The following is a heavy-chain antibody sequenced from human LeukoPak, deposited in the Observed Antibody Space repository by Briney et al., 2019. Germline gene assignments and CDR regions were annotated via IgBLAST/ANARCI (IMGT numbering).Heavy chain of an antibody. Sequence: GGSLRLSCSGSGFTFRSYTMMWVRQAPGKGLEWVSSIDGDGTLKYYADSLKGRFTISRDNANNSVYLQMNSLTADDSGLYFCARDYSSGWFGKGAYWGQGTRVLVSS. V-gene: IGHV3-21*06. J-gene: IGHJ4*02. CDR3: ARDYSSGWFGKGAY. D-gene: IGHD6-19*01. CDR1: GFTFRSYT. CDR2: IDGDGTLK.